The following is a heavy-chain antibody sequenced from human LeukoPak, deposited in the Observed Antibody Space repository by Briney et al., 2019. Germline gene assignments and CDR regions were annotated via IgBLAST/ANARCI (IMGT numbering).Heavy chain of an antibody. V-gene: IGHV1-24*01. CDR3: ARDLERLYPGGAFDI. J-gene: IGHJ3*02. Sequence: ASVKVSCKVSGYTLTELSMHWVRQAPGKGLEWMGGFDPEDGETIYAQKFQGRVTMTRDTSISTAYMELSRLRSDDTAVYYCARDLERLYPGGAFDIWGQGTMVTVSS. CDR1: GYTLTELS. CDR2: FDPEDGET. D-gene: IGHD3-16*02.